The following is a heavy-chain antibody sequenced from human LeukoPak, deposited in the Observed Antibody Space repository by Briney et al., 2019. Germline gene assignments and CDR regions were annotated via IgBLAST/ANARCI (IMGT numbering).Heavy chain of an antibody. Sequence: ASVKVSCKASGYTFTSYGISWVRQAPGQGLEWMGWISAYNGNTGYAQKFQGRVTITRNTSISTAYMELSSLRSEDTAVYYCARRIVYGDYLNYYYYMDVWGKGTTVTVSS. CDR1: GYTFTSYG. V-gene: IGHV1-8*03. J-gene: IGHJ6*03. CDR2: ISAYNGNT. D-gene: IGHD4-17*01. CDR3: ARRIVYGDYLNYYYYMDV.